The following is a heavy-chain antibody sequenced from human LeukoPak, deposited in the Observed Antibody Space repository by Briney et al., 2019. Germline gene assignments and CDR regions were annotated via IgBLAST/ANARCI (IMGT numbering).Heavy chain of an antibody. CDR1: GFTFSTCS. J-gene: IGHJ4*02. Sequence: GGSLRLSCAASGFTFSTCSMNWVRQAPGKGLEWVSYISSSSSTIYYADSVKGRFTISRDNAKNSLYLQMNSLRAEDTAVYYCARGYDSSGYLFDYWGQGTLVTVSS. V-gene: IGHV3-48*01. CDR2: ISSSSSTI. CDR3: ARGYDSSGYLFDY. D-gene: IGHD3-22*01.